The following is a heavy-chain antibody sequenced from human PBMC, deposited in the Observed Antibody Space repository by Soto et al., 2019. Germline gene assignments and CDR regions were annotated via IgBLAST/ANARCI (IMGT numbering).Heavy chain of an antibody. J-gene: IGHJ4*02. Sequence: QVQLVESGGGVVQPGRSLRLSCATSGFTFSNYAMHWVRQAPGKGLEWVAVISYDESNEYYADSVKGRFTISRDNSKEMADLQVNSLGVDDAAVDYCALDPASGWGSYFDCWGQGTLVTVSS. CDR2: ISYDESNE. D-gene: IGHD6-19*01. CDR3: ALDPASGWGSYFDC. CDR1: GFTFSNYA. V-gene: IGHV3-30-3*01.